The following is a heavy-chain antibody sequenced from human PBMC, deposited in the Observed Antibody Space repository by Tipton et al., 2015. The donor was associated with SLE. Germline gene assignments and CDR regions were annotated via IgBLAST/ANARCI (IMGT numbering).Heavy chain of an antibody. V-gene: IGHV4-39*01. CDR3: ARHRGPAGVDC. Sequence: TLSLTCSVSDDSIDSSPDYWGWVRQPPGKGLAWIGTIYSSGSTFNNPSLKSRVTISMNTAKNLFSMRLFSVTASETAVYYCARHRGPAGVDCWGQGTLVTVSS. D-gene: IGHD3-10*01. CDR2: IYSSGST. CDR1: DDSIDSSPDY. J-gene: IGHJ4*02.